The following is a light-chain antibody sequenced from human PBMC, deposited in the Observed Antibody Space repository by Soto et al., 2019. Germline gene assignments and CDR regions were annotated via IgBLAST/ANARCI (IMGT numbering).Light chain of an antibody. CDR3: QQYDDAPFT. V-gene: IGKV1-33*01. Sequence: DIQMTQSPPSLSASVGDSVNIACQASQAITTYLNWYQQKPGKAPTLLIYDVSNLETGVPSRFSGSGSGTDFSFTINSLQPEDIAIYYCQQYDDAPFTFGPGTKVDIK. J-gene: IGKJ3*01. CDR2: DVS. CDR1: QAITTY.